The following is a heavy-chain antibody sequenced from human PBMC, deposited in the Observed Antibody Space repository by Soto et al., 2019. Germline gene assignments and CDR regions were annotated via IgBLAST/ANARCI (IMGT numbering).Heavy chain of an antibody. J-gene: IGHJ4*02. CDR3: ARLGGYSGYDFDY. D-gene: IGHD5-12*01. CDR1: GGTFSSYT. CDR2: IIPILGIA. Sequence: QVQLVQSGAEVKKPGSSVKVSCKASGGTFSSYTISWVRQAPGQGLEWMGRIIPILGIANYAQKFQGRVTITADKSTSTAYMELSSLRSEDTAVYYCARLGGYSGYDFDYWGQGTLVTVSS. V-gene: IGHV1-69*02.